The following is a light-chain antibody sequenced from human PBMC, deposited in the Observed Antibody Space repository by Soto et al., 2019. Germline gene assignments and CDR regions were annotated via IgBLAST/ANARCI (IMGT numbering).Light chain of an antibody. CDR2: KAS. CDR3: QQYNCYSTT. V-gene: IGKV1-5*03. J-gene: IGKJ2*01. Sequence: DIQMTQSPSTLSVSVGDRVTITCRASQSISSRLAWYQQKPGKAPKLLIYKASSLETGVPSRFSGSGSGTEFTLTISSLQPDYFAAYYGQQYNCYSTTFGQGTKVEIK. CDR1: QSISSR.